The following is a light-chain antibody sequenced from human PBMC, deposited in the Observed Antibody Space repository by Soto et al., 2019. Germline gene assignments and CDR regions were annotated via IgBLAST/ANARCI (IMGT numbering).Light chain of an antibody. CDR2: DAS. CDR1: QSVSSY. Sequence: EIVLTQSPATLSLTPGERATLSCRASQSVSSYLAWYHQQTGQAPRLLIYDASNSAAGIPARFSGSGSGTDFTLPISSLEPEDFAVYYCQQRSKWPPGYTFGQGTKLEIK. CDR3: QQRSKWPPGYT. V-gene: IGKV3-11*01. J-gene: IGKJ2*01.